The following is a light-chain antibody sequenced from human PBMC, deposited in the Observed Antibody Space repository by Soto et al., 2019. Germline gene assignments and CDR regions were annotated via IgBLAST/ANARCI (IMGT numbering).Light chain of an antibody. CDR1: KSISRW. Sequence: DIQRTRSPSTLSASVGDSVTITCRASKSISRWLAWYQQEQGKAPKRLIYDASNYEDWVPPKFSGTESEKEFSITISNLQPVDYATYFCQQYNSYPLTCGGGTKQDIK. CDR3: QQYNSYPLT. CDR2: DAS. V-gene: IGKV1-5*01. J-gene: IGKJ4*01.